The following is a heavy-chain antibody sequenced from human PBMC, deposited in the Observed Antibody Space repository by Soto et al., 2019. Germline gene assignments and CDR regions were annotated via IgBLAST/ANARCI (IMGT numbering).Heavy chain of an antibody. V-gene: IGHV1-8*01. J-gene: IGHJ4*02. CDR2: MNPNSGTT. CDR3: ARASWYYGSGSSDY. Sequence: QVQLVQSGAEVKKPGASVKVSCKASGYTFTSYDINWVRQATGQGLEWMGWMNPNSGTTGYAQKFQGRVTMDRTTSFSTAYMELSIMRSEDTAVYYCARASWYYGSGSSDYWGQGTLVTVSS. D-gene: IGHD3-10*01. CDR1: GYTFTSYD.